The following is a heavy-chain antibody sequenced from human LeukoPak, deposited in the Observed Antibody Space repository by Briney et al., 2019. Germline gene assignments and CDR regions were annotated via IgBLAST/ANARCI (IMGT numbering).Heavy chain of an antibody. J-gene: IGHJ5*02. Sequence: GASVKVSCKASGGTFSSYAISWVRLAPGQGLEWMGGIIPIFGTANYAQKFQGRVTITADESTSTAYMELSSLRSEDTAVYYCARGVESLWLVGINWFDPWGQGTLVTVSS. V-gene: IGHV1-69*13. D-gene: IGHD6-19*01. CDR2: IIPIFGTA. CDR3: ARGVESLWLVGINWFDP. CDR1: GGTFSSYA.